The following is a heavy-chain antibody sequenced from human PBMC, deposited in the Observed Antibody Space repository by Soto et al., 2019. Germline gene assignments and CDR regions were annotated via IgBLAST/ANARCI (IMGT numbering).Heavy chain of an antibody. V-gene: IGHV3-21*01. Sequence: SLRLSCTVSGFIFSDYCINWVRQSPGEGLEWVSSISSSGYNMFYADSVQGRFTISRDNAKTSLYLQMNNLRAEDTAVYYCVKVGVLCSNSSCYAYFDSWGQEALLTVSS. CDR1: GFIFSDYC. CDR2: ISSSGYNM. CDR3: VKVGVLCSNSSCYAYFDS. J-gene: IGHJ4*02. D-gene: IGHD2-2*01.